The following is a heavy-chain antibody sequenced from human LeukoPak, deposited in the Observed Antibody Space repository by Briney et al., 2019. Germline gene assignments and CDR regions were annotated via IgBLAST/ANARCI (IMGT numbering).Heavy chain of an antibody. CDR1: GFIFSNYA. V-gene: IGHV3-23*01. J-gene: IGHJ4*02. CDR3: AKDVGSSWSYYFDY. Sequence: GGPLRLSCEVSGFIFSNYAMSWVRQAPGKGLEWVSAISGSGGSTYYADSVKGRFTISRDNSKNTLYLQMNSLRAEDTAVYYCAKDVGSSWSYYFDYWGQGTLVTVSS. D-gene: IGHD6-13*01. CDR2: ISGSGGST.